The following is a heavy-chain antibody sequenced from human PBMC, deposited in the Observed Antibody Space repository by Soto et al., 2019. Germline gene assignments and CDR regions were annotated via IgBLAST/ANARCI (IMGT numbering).Heavy chain of an antibody. CDR1: GLTFSRYT. CDR2: ISTLSNYI. D-gene: IGHD5-18*01. Sequence: EVQLVESGGGLVKPGGSLRLSCAASGLTFSRYTMNWVRQAPGKGLEWVSSISTLSNYIDYADSVKGRFTISRDNAKNSVFLQMNGMRAEYTAMYYCARAFDTTMLTSDYWGQGTLVTVSS. V-gene: IGHV3-21*01. J-gene: IGHJ4*02. CDR3: ARAFDTTMLTSDY.